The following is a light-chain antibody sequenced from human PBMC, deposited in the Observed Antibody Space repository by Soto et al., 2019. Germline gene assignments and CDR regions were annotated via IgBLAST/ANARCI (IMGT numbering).Light chain of an antibody. CDR2: GAS. J-gene: IGKJ5*01. CDR3: QQYGSSPPVT. Sequence: EIALTQSRGTLSLSPGERATLACRASQSVSSSDLAWYQQKPGLAPRLLIYGASSRATGIPDRFSGSGSGTDFTLTISSLEPEDFAVYYCQQYGSSPPVTFGQGTRLEIK. V-gene: IGKV3-20*01. CDR1: QSVSSSD.